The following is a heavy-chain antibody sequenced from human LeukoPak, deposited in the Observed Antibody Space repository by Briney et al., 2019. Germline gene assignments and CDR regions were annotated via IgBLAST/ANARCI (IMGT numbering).Heavy chain of an antibody. CDR1: GGSISSSSYH. Sequence: PSETLSLTRTVSGGSISSSSYHWGWIRQPPGRGLEWIGSIYYTGSTYYNPSLKSRATVSVDTSKNQFYLKLSSVTAADTAVYYCAREWPFKSVSGTGWFDPWGQGTLVTVSS. V-gene: IGHV4-39*02. CDR3: AREWPFKSVSGTGWFDP. CDR2: IYYTGST. D-gene: IGHD6-19*01. J-gene: IGHJ5*02.